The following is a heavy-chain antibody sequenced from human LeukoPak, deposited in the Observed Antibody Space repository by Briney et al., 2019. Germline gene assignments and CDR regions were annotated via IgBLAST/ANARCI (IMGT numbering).Heavy chain of an antibody. CDR3: ASLSGSRVDY. CDR2: ISSSSSYI. CDR1: GFTFSSYS. V-gene: IGHV3-21*01. J-gene: IGHJ4*02. D-gene: IGHD1-26*01. Sequence: GGSLRLPCAASGFTFSSYSMNWVRQAPGKGLEWVSSISSSSSYIYYTDSVKGRFTISRDNAKNSLYLQMNSLRAEDTAVYYCASLSGSRVDYWGQGTLVTVSS.